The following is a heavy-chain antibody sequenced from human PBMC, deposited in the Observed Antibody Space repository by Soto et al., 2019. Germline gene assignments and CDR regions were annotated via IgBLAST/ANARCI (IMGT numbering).Heavy chain of an antibody. CDR3: ARAIGYCSSINCYSSRRLRFDS. D-gene: IGHD2-2*01. V-gene: IGHV4-34*01. Sequence: QVQLPQWGAGLLKPSETLSLTCAVYGGSLSGYYWYWLRQSPDKGLEWIGVVNHSGTNYYNPSLKTQDTISVHTPKNQFTLKMSSVTAADTAIYYCARAIGYCSSINCYSSRRLRFDSWGQGTLVTVSS. CDR1: GGSLSGYY. J-gene: IGHJ4*02. CDR2: VNHSGTN.